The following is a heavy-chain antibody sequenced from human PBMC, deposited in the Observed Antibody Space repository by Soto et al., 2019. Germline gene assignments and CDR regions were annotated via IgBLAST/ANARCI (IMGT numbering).Heavy chain of an antibody. CDR2: IYPGASDT. CDR1: GYSFTSYW. Sequence: PGESLKISCNGSGYSFTSYWIGWVRQMPGKGLEWMGIIYPGASDTGYSPSFQGQVTISADKSISTAYLQWSSLKASDTAMYYCARHSYITVFGGVFHGRMDVWGQGTKVTVYS. CDR3: ARHSYITVFGGVFHGRMDV. D-gene: IGHD3-3*01. V-gene: IGHV5-51*01. J-gene: IGHJ6*02.